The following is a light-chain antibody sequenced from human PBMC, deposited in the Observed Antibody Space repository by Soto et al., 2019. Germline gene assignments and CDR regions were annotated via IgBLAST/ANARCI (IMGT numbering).Light chain of an antibody. CDR2: GAS. Sequence: DIVLTQSPGTLSLSPGERATLSCRASQSVSNNYLAWYQQKPGQAPRLLISGASTRATGIPDRFSGSGSGTEFTLTISSLQSEDFAVYYCQEYNNWPALTFGGGTKVDIK. CDR1: QSVSNN. V-gene: IGKV3-15*01. J-gene: IGKJ4*01. CDR3: QEYNNWPALT.